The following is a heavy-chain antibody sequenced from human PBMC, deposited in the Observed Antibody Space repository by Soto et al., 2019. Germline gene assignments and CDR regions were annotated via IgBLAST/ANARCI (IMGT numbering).Heavy chain of an antibody. CDR3: AREGRKPDFWSGYLDY. Sequence: ASVKVSCKASGYTFTSYAMHWVRQAPGQRLEWMGWINAGNGNTKYSQKFQGRVTITRDTSASTAYMELSSLRSEDTAVYYCAREGRKPDFWSGYLDYWGQGTLVTAPQ. J-gene: IGHJ4*02. CDR2: INAGNGNT. D-gene: IGHD3-3*01. V-gene: IGHV1-3*01. CDR1: GYTFTSYA.